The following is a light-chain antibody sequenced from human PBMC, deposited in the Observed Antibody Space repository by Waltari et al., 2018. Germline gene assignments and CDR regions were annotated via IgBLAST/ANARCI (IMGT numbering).Light chain of an antibody. Sequence: QSALTQPPSVSGSPGQSVTISCTGTNSDIATYNRVSWYQQSPGTAPKLIIYDVHNRPSGVSDRFSGSKSGNTASLTISGLQAGDEADYYCSSYTTNTRFFGEGTKVTVL. CDR2: DVH. CDR1: NSDIATYNR. J-gene: IGLJ2*01. CDR3: SSYTTNTRF. V-gene: IGLV2-18*02.